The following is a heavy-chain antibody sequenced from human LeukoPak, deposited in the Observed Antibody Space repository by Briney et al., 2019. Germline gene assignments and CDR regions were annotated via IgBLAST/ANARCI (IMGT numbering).Heavy chain of an antibody. Sequence: SETLSLTCTVSGGSISSTSYYWGWIRQPPGKGLEWIGNIYYSGSGSTYYNPSLKSRVTISVDTSKNQFSLKLSSVTAADTAVYYCARGSAQLVHDYWGQGTLVTVSS. CDR3: ARGSAQLVHDY. V-gene: IGHV4-39*01. CDR1: GGSISSTSYY. J-gene: IGHJ4*02. CDR2: IYYSGSGST. D-gene: IGHD6-13*01.